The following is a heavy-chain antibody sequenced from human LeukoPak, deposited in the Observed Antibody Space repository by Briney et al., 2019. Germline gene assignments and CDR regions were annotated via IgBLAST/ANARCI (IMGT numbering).Heavy chain of an antibody. CDR3: ATRDCSSTSCNGGWFDY. J-gene: IGHJ4*02. V-gene: IGHV5-51*01. CDR1: GYSFASYW. D-gene: IGHD2-2*01. CDR2: IYPGDSDT. Sequence: GESLKISCKGSGYSFASYWIGWMRQMPGKGLEWMGIIYPGDSDTRYSPSFQGQVTISADKSISTAYLQWSSLKASDTAMYYCATRDCSSTSCNGGWFDYWGQGTLVTVSS.